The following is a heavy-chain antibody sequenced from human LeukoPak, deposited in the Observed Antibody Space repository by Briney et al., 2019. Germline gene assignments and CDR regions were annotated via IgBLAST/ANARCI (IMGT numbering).Heavy chain of an antibody. Sequence: GESLKISCKGSGYSFTSYWIGWVRQMPGKGLEWMGIIYPGDSDTRYSPSFQGQVTISADKSISTAYLQWSSLRASDTAMYYCARLDAYSGYDPGFDYWGQGTLVTVSS. CDR3: ARLDAYSGYDPGFDY. J-gene: IGHJ4*02. D-gene: IGHD5-12*01. V-gene: IGHV5-51*01. CDR2: IYPGDSDT. CDR1: GYSFTSYW.